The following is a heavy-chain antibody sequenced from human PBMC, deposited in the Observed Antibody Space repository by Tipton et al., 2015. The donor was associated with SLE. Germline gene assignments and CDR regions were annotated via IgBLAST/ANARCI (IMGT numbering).Heavy chain of an antibody. CDR1: GFTFDDHA. J-gene: IGHJ4*02. CDR3: ARVRCSGSACYAPFDF. Sequence: QLVQSGGRLVQPGRSLRLSCAASGFTFDDHAMHWVRQAPGKGLEWVSYISSSGDTTYYADSVKGRITISRDNAKDSLYLQMNSLRAEDTSVYYCARVRCSGSACYAPFDFWGRGTLVTVSS. D-gene: IGHD2-21*02. CDR2: ISSSGDTT. V-gene: IGHV3-48*01.